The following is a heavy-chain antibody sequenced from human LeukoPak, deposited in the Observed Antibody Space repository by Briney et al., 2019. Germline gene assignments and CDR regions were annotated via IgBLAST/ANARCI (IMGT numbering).Heavy chain of an antibody. V-gene: IGHV3-21*01. CDR1: GFNLNNYN. D-gene: IGHD2-15*01. J-gene: IGHJ4*02. CDR3: ARVHLDYSDFDY. Sequence: GGSLRLSCAASGFNLNNYNMNWVRQAPGKGLEWVPSISSYSSYIFYAESVKGRFTISRDIAKNSLYLQMHSLRAEDTAVYYCARVHLDYSDFDYWGQGTLVTVSS. CDR2: ISSYSSYI.